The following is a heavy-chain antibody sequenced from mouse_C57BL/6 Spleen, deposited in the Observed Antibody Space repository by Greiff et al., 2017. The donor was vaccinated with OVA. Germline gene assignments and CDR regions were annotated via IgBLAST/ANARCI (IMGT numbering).Heavy chain of an antibody. CDR2: IHPNSGST. CDR3: ARSRAVVATPFAY. CDR1: GYTFTSYW. J-gene: IGHJ3*01. Sequence: QVQLQQPGAELVKPGASVKLSCKASGYTFTSYWMHWVKQRPGQGLEWIGMIHPNSGSTNYNEKFKSKATLTVDKSSSTAYMQLSSLTSEDSAVYYCARSRAVVATPFAYWGQGTLVTVSA. D-gene: IGHD1-1*01. V-gene: IGHV1-64*01.